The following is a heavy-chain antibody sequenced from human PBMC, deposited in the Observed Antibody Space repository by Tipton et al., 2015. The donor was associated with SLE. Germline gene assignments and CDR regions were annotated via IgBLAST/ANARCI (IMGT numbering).Heavy chain of an antibody. CDR1: GGSISSSSYY. V-gene: IGHV4-39*01. J-gene: IGHJ3*02. CDR3: ARETGVRGDAFDI. Sequence: TLSLTCAVSGGSISSSSYYWGWIRQPPGKGLEWIGSIYYSGSTYYNPSLKSRVTISVDTSKNQFSLKLSSVTAADTAVYYCARETGVRGDAFDIWGQGTMVTVSS. D-gene: IGHD7-27*01. CDR2: IYYSGST.